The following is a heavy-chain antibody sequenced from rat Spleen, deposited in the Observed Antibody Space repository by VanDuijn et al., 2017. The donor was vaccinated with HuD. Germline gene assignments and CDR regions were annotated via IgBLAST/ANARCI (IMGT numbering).Heavy chain of an antibody. V-gene: IGHV5S13*01. CDR2: INAGGTNT. Sequence: EVQLAETGGGLVQPGRSLKLSCVASGFTFSRYWMYWVRQAPTKGLEWVASINAGGTNTYYRDSVKGRFTISRDNTRDTLYLQMASLRSEDTATYYCARGRDWFAYWGQGTLVTVSS. CDR1: GFTFSRYW. D-gene: IGHD4-2*01. J-gene: IGHJ3*01. CDR3: ARGRDWFAY.